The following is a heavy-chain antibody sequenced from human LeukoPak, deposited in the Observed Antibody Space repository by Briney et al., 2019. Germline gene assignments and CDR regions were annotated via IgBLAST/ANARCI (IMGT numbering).Heavy chain of an antibody. D-gene: IGHD3-10*02. J-gene: IGHJ5*02. V-gene: IGHV3-21*01. CDR3: ARDAVRGNWFDP. Sequence: PGGSLRLSCAASGFTLSSYSMNWVRQAPGKGLEWVSSISSSSSYIYYADSVKGRFTISRDNAKNSLYLQMNSLRAEDTAVYCCARDAVRGNWFDPWGQGTLVTVSS. CDR1: GFTLSSYS. CDR2: ISSSSSYI.